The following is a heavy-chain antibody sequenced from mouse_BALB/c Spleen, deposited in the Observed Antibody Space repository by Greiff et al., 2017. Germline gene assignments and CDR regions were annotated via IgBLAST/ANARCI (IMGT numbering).Heavy chain of an antibody. CDR2: ISSGSSTI. J-gene: IGHJ4*01. D-gene: IGHD1-1*02. CDR3: ARGSPYLMDY. CDR1: GFTFSSFG. Sequence: EVKLMESGGGLVQPGGSRKLSCAASGFTFSSFGMHWVRQAPEKGLEWVAYISSGSSTIYYADTVKGRFTISRDNPNNTLFLQMTSLRSEDTAMYYCARGSPYLMDYWGQGTSVTVSS. V-gene: IGHV5-17*02.